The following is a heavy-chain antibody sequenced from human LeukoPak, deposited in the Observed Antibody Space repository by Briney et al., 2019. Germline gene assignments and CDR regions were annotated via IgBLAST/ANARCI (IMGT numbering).Heavy chain of an antibody. CDR1: GYSISSGYY. J-gene: IGHJ5*02. V-gene: IGHV4-38-2*02. D-gene: IGHD6-19*01. CDR3: ARSSIAVAINWLDP. CDR2: IYHSGST. Sequence: PSETLSLTCTVSGYSISSGYYWGWIRQPPGKGLEWIGSIYHSGSTYYNPSLKSRVTISVDTSKNQFSLKLSSVTAADTAVYYCARSSIAVAINWLDPWGQGTLVTVSS.